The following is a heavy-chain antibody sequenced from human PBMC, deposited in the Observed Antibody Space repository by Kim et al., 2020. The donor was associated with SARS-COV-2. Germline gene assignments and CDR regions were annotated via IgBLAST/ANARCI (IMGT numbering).Heavy chain of an antibody. Sequence: SETLSLTCTVSGGSVSSGSYYWSWIRQPPGKGLEWIGYIYYSGSTNYNPSLKSRVTISVDTSKNQFSLKLSSVTAADTAVYYCARDIAVAGEALYYFDYWGQGTLVTVSS. CDR1: GGSVSSGSYY. CDR2: IYYSGST. J-gene: IGHJ4*02. D-gene: IGHD6-19*01. CDR3: ARDIAVAGEALYYFDY. V-gene: IGHV4-61*01.